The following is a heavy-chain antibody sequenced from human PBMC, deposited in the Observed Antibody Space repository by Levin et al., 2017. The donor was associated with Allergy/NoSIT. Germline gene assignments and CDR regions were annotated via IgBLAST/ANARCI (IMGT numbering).Heavy chain of an antibody. V-gene: IGHV3-23*01. CDR2: ISGSGGNT. CDR1: GFTFTSYV. Sequence: PGGSLRLSCATSGFTFTSYVMNWVRQAPGKGLEWVSGISGSGGNTYYADSVKGRFTISRDNSKNTLYLQMNSLRAEDTAIYYCAKDQDGGAVAARAFDIWGQGTMVTVSS. J-gene: IGHJ3*02. D-gene: IGHD6-19*01. CDR3: AKDQDGGAVAARAFDI.